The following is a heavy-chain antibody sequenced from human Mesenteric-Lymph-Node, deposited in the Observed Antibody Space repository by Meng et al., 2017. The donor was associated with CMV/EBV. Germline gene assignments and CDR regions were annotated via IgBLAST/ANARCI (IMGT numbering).Heavy chain of an antibody. V-gene: IGHV4-61*08. J-gene: IGHJ4*02. D-gene: IGHD3-22*01. Sequence: SETLSLTSTVSGDSVNNGGYFWSWIRQPPGKGPELIGYIYYSGTTNYNPSLKSRVSISMDTSKNQFSLKLSSVTAADTAVYYCARVIYDSSGLRSVDYWGQGTLVTVSS. CDR2: IYYSGTT. CDR1: GDSVNNGGYF. CDR3: ARVIYDSSGLRSVDY.